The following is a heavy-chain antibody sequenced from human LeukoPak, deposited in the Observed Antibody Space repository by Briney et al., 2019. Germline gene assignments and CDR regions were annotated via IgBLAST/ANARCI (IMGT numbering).Heavy chain of an antibody. J-gene: IGHJ4*02. Sequence: GGSLRLSXAASGFTFSSSGMHWVRQAPGKGLEWVAFIRFDGSNKYYADSVKGRFTISRDNSKNTLYLQMNSLRAEDTAVYYCAAGYCSSTSCYHPDYWGQGTLVTVSS. V-gene: IGHV3-30*02. CDR1: GFTFSSSG. CDR3: AAGYCSSTSCYHPDY. D-gene: IGHD2-2*01. CDR2: IRFDGSNK.